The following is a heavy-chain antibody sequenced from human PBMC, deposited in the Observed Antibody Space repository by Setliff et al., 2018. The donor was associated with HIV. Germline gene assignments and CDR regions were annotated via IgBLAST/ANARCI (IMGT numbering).Heavy chain of an antibody. CDR1: TYTFSSYV. Sequence: ASVKVSCKASTYTFSSYVINWVRQAPGKGLEWMGGFDPQYDKTFYAQKFQGRVTMSEDTSTDTAYMELSSLRSGDTAVYYCATRAYDSRGYLRSRVSGAAFDIWGQGTMVTVSS. J-gene: IGHJ3*02. D-gene: IGHD3-22*01. CDR3: ATRAYDSRGYLRSRVSGAAFDI. V-gene: IGHV1-24*01. CDR2: FDPQYDKT.